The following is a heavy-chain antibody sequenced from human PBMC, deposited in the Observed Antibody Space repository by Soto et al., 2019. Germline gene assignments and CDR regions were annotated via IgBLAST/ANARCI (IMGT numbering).Heavy chain of an antibody. CDR2: ISGSGGST. CDR1: GFTFSSYA. J-gene: IGHJ4*02. Sequence: GGSLRLSCAASGFTFSSYAMSWVRQAPGKGLEWVSAISGSGGSTYYADSVKGRFTISRDNSKNTLYLQMNSLRAEDTAVYYCAKDPGIAAAGTRGFDYWGQGTLVTVSS. CDR3: AKDPGIAAAGTRGFDY. V-gene: IGHV3-23*01. D-gene: IGHD6-13*01.